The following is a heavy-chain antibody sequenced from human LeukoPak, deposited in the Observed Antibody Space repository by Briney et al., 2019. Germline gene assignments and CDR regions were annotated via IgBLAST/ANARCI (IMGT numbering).Heavy chain of an antibody. D-gene: IGHD3-22*01. J-gene: IGHJ4*02. Sequence: SETLSLTCTVSGGSISSSSYYWGWIRQPPGKGLEWIGSIYHSGSTYHNPSLKSRVTISVDTSKNQFSLKLSSVTAADAAVYYCARLYDSCDYWGQGTLVTVSS. CDR3: ARLYDSCDY. CDR1: GGSISSSSYY. V-gene: IGHV4-39*01. CDR2: IYHSGST.